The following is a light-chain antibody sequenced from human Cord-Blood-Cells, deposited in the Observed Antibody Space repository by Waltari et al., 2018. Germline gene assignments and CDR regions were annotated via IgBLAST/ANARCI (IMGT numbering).Light chain of an antibody. CDR1: SSDVGGYNY. J-gene: IGLJ1*01. CDR2: DVS. CDR3: CSYAGSYTFFYV. Sequence: QSALTQPRSVSGSPGQSVTISCTGTSSDVGGYNYVSWYQQHPGTAPKLMIYDVSKRPSGVPDRFSGSKSGNTASLTISGLQAEDEADYYCCSYAGSYTFFYVFGTGTKVTVL. V-gene: IGLV2-11*01.